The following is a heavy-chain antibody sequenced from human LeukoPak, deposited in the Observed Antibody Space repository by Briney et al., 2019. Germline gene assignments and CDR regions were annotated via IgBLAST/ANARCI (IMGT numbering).Heavy chain of an antibody. J-gene: IGHJ4*02. V-gene: IGHV4-59*01. D-gene: IGHD6-13*01. CDR1: GGSISSYY. CDR2: IYYSGST. CDR3: ARAHTSSWYMDY. Sequence: SETLSLTCSVSGGSISSYYWSWIRQPPGKGLEWIGYIYYSGSTNYNPSLKSRVTISVDTSENQLSLKLSSVTAADTAPYYCARAHTSSWYMDYWGQGTLVTVSS.